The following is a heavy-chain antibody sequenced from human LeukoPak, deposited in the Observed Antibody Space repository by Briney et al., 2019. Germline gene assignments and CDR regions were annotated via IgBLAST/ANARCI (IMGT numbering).Heavy chain of an antibody. Sequence: KPSQTLSLTCTVSGGSISSGGYYWSWLRQHPGKGLEWIGYIYYSGSTYYNSSLKSRVTISVDTSKNQFSLKLSSVTAADTAVYYCARVVSSRGYYFDYWGQGTLVTVSS. CDR1: GGSISSGGYY. CDR3: ARVVSSRGYYFDY. D-gene: IGHD3-10*01. V-gene: IGHV4-31*03. CDR2: IYYSGST. J-gene: IGHJ4*02.